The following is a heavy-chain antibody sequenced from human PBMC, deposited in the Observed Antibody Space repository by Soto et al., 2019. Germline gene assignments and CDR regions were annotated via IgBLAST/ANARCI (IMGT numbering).Heavy chain of an antibody. D-gene: IGHD3-22*01. CDR3: ARPYYDSSGYYGGYYYYYGMDV. Sequence: ASVKVSCKASGYTFTSYGISWVRQAPGQGLEWVGWISAYNGNTNYAQKLQGRVTMTTDTSTSTAYMELRSLRSDDTAVYYCARPYYDSSGYYGGYYYYYGMDVWGQGTTVTVSS. CDR1: GYTFTSYG. V-gene: IGHV1-18*01. CDR2: ISAYNGNT. J-gene: IGHJ6*02.